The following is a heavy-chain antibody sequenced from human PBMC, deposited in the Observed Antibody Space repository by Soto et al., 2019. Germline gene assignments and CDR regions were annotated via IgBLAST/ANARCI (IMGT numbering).Heavy chain of an antibody. CDR3: ARGGWLRFDP. D-gene: IGHD5-12*01. V-gene: IGHV4-59*01. CDR2: INYSGST. CDR1: GGSISSYY. Sequence: SETLSLTCTVFGGSISSYYWSWIRQPPGKGLEWIGYINYSGSTNYNPSLKSRVTISIDTSKNQFSLKLSSVTAADTAVYYCARGGWLRFDPWGQGTLVTVSS. J-gene: IGHJ5*02.